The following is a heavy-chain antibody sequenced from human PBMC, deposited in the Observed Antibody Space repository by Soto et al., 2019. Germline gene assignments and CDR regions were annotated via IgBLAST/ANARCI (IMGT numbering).Heavy chain of an antibody. CDR3: GRVTSMIRGVIDNWFDP. CDR1: GGTFSSYA. V-gene: IGHV1-69*01. CDR2: IIPMYGPA. D-gene: IGHD3-10*01. Sequence: QVPLVQSGAEVKKPGSSVTVSGKASGGTFSSYAIHWVRQAPGQGLEWMGGIIPMYGPAKYAQRFQGRVTITTDESTTTVYMDLTSLTAQDTAVYYCGRVTSMIRGVIDNWFDPWGHGTLVTVSS. J-gene: IGHJ5*02.